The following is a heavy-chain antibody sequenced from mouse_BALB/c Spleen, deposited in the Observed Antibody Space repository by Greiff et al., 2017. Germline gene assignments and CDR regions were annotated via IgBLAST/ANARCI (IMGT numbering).Heavy chain of an antibody. CDR2: ISYSGST. J-gene: IGHJ4*01. V-gene: IGHV3-2*02. Sequence: ESGPGLVKPSQSLSLTCTVTGYSITSDYAWNWIRQFPGNKLEWMGYISYSGSTSYNPSLKSRISITRDTSKNQFFLQLNSVTTEDTATYYCASGTAMDYWGQGTSVTVSS. CDR1: GYSITSDYA. CDR3: ASGTAMDY. D-gene: IGHD3-3*01.